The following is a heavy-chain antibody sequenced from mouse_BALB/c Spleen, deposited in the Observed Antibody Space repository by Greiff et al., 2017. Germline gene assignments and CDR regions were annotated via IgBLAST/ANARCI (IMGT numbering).Heavy chain of an antibody. CDR3: ARGDYRYDYYAMDY. V-gene: IGHV3-2*02. D-gene: IGHD2-14*01. CDR1: GYSITSDYA. J-gene: IGHJ4*01. CDR2: ISYSGST. Sequence: EVKLMESGPGLVKPSQSLSLTCTVTGYSITSDYAWNWIRQFPGNKLEWMGYISYSGSTSYNPSLKSRISITRDTSKNQFFLQLNSVTTEDTATYYCARGDYRYDYYAMDYWGQGTSVTVSS.